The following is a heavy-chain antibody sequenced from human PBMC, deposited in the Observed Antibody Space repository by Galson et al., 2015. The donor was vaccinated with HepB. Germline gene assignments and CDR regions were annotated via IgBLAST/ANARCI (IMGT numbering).Heavy chain of an antibody. V-gene: IGHV3-30*18. CDR3: AKGNRFDP. CDR1: GFTFSSYG. CDR2: ISYDGSNK. J-gene: IGHJ5*02. Sequence: SLRLSCAASGFTFSSYGMHWVRQAPGKGLEWVAVISYDGSNKYYADSVKGRFTISRDNSKNTLYLQMNSLRAEDTAVYYCAKGNRFDPWGQGTLVTVSS.